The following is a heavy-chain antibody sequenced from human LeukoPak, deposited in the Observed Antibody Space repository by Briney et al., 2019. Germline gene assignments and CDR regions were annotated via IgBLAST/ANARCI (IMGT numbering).Heavy chain of an antibody. CDR3: ARDEYYFGSGSYFYFDY. D-gene: IGHD3-10*01. J-gene: IGHJ4*02. CDR1: GGTFSSYA. V-gene: IGHV1-69*13. CDR2: IIPIFGTA. Sequence: SVKVSCKASGGTFSSYAISWVRQAPGQGLEWMGGIIPIFGTANYAQKFQGRVTITADESTSTAYMELSSLRSEDTAVYYCARDEYYFGSGSYFYFDYWGQGTLVTVSS.